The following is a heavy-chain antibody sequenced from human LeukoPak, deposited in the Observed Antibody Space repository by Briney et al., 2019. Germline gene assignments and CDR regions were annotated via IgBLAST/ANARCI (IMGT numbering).Heavy chain of an antibody. CDR1: GYTFTSNYW. V-gene: IGHV5-51*01. Sequence: GESLKISCKGSGYTFTSNYWIAWVRQMPGKGLERMGIIFPGDSDTRHSPSFQGQVTISADKSISTAYLQWSSLKASDTAMYYCARSYGSGSFDAFDIWGPGTMVTVSS. CDR2: IFPGDSDT. CDR3: ARSYGSGSFDAFDI. D-gene: IGHD3-10*01. J-gene: IGHJ3*02.